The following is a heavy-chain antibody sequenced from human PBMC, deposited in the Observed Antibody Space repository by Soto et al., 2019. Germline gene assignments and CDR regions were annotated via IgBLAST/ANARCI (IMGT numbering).Heavy chain of an antibody. J-gene: IGHJ4*02. CDR2: IYNSGNT. Sequence: WTWIRQHPGKGLEWIGYIYNSGNTFYNPSRKSLVTISVDTSKSQFSMKLTSVTAADTSFYYCSRGRGVVAVPSYFDAWGQGTLVTVAS. V-gene: IGHV4-31*01. CDR3: SRGRGVVAVPSYFDA. D-gene: IGHD6-19*01.